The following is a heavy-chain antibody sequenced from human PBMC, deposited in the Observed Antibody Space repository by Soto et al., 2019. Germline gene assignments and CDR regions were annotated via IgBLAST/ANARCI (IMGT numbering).Heavy chain of an antibody. CDR2: ITYDGSNK. J-gene: IGHJ4*02. Sequence: PWGSLRLSCQASGFNFDNYGMHWVRQAPGKGLEWVAVITYDGSNKYYADSVKGRFTISRDNSKNTLSLHLNTLKPEDTAVYHCAKDRVGGTFYTPLGFWGQGNLVTVSS. CDR1: GFNFDNYG. CDR3: AKDRVGGTFYTPLGF. D-gene: IGHD1-7*01. V-gene: IGHV3-30*18.